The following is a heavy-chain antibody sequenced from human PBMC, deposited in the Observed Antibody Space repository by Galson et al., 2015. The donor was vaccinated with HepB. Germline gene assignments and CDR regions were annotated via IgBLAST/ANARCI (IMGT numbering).Heavy chain of an antibody. Sequence: SLRLSCAASGFTFSSYAMHWVRQAPGKGLEWVAVISYDGSNKYYADSVKGRFTISRDNSKNTLYLQMNSLRAEDTAVYYCASASTSRPYYDFWSGYPEWYFDLWGRGTLVTVSS. CDR1: GFTFSSYA. D-gene: IGHD3-3*01. J-gene: IGHJ2*01. V-gene: IGHV3-30-3*01. CDR3: ASASTSRPYYDFWSGYPEWYFDL. CDR2: ISYDGSNK.